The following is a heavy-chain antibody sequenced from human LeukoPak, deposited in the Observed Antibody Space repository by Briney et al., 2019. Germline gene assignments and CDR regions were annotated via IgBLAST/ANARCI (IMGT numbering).Heavy chain of an antibody. CDR2: LSYSGTT. CDR1: ADSISTYY. CDR3: ARGRGDRGFYYYYVDV. Sequence: SSETLSLTCSVSADSISTYYWSWFRQPPGMGLEWIGYLSYSGTTNYYPSLKSRVTISEDTSKKRFSLNLNSVTAADTAMYFCARGRGDRGFYYYYVDVWGKGTTVTVSS. J-gene: IGHJ6*03. D-gene: IGHD2-21*02. V-gene: IGHV4-59*01.